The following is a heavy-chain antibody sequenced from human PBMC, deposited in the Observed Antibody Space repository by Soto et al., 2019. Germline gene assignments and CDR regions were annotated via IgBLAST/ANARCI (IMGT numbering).Heavy chain of an antibody. V-gene: IGHV4-4*02. CDR3: ARFPSGTSYFDY. CDR1: SGSISSSNW. CDR2: IYHSGST. J-gene: IGHJ4*02. D-gene: IGHD3-10*01. Sequence: QVQLQESGPGLVKPSGTLSLTCAVSSGSISSSNWWSWVRQPPGKGLEWIGVIYHSGSTTYNPSLKSRVTISVDKSKNQFSLMLTSVTAADTAVYYCARFPSGTSYFDYWGQGTLVTVSS.